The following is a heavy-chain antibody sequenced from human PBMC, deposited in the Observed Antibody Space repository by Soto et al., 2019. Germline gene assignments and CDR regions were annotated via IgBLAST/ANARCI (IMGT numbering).Heavy chain of an antibody. J-gene: IGHJ4*02. V-gene: IGHV3-30-3*01. CDR1: GFTFSSYA. Sequence: QVQLVESGGGVVQPGRSLRLSCAASGFTFSSYAMNWVRQAPVKGLEWVAVISYDGSKKYYADSVKGRVTIARDNSKNTLYRQMNSLRAEDTAVYYCASPRLSSDGTTPIYYWGQGTLVTVSS. CDR2: ISYDGSKK. CDR3: ASPRLSSDGTTPIYY. D-gene: IGHD1-1*01.